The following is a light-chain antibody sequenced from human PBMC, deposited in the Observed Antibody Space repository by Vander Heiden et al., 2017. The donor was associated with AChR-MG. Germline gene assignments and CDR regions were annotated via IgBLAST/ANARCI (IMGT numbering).Light chain of an antibody. J-gene: IGLJ2*01. CDR1: GGGIASNY. V-gene: IGLV6-57*03. CDR3: QSYDDTHHGV. Sequence: NFVLTQPHSVSESPGKTVTISCTRSGGGIASNYVQRYHARPGSAPPTVICEVNHRRSGVPELFAGCIDSSSNPASLIISGLKTEDEADYYWQSYDDTHHGVFGGGTKLTVL. CDR2: EVN.